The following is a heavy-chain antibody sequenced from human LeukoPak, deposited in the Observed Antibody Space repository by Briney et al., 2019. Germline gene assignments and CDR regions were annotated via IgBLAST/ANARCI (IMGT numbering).Heavy chain of an antibody. Sequence: ASVKVSCKASGYTLTGNYMHWVRQAPGQGLEWMGWINPNSGGTNYAQKFQGRVTMTRDTSISTAYMELSRLIFDDTAVYYCARGDSGYDHFYHMDVWGKGTTVTISS. V-gene: IGHV1-2*02. CDR2: INPNSGGT. D-gene: IGHD5-12*01. J-gene: IGHJ6*03. CDR3: ARGDSGYDHFYHMDV. CDR1: GYTLTGNY.